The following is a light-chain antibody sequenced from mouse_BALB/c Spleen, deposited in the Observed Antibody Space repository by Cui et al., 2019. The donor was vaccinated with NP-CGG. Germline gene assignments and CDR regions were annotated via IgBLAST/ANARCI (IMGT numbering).Light chain of an antibody. CDR2: GTN. V-gene: IGLV1*01. Sequence: QAVVTQESALTTSPGETVTLTCRSSTGAVTISNYANWVQEKPDHLFTGLIGGTNNRAPGGPARFSGSLIGDKAALTITGVQTEDEAIYFCALWYSNHWVFGGGTKLTVL. CDR1: TGAVTISNY. CDR3: ALWYSNHWV. J-gene: IGLJ1*01.